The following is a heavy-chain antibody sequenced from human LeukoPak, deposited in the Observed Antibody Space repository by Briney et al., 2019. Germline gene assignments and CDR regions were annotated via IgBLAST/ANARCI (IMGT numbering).Heavy chain of an antibody. CDR3: AGLVTSFSRYFDY. Sequence: PSETLSLTCTVSGDSISSGGYYWSWIRQPPGKGLGWIGYIYHSGSTYYNPSLKSRVTISVDRSKNQFSLKLSSVTAADTAVYYCAGLVTSFSRYFDYWGQGTLVTVSS. J-gene: IGHJ4*02. V-gene: IGHV4-30-2*01. D-gene: IGHD2/OR15-2a*01. CDR2: IYHSGST. CDR1: GDSISSGGYY.